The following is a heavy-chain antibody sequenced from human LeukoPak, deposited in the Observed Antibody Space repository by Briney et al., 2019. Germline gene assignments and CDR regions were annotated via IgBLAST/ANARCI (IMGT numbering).Heavy chain of an antibody. Sequence: QSGGSLRLSCAASGFTFSAYSMNWVRQAPGKGLEWVAYISGGGGTIYYADSVKGRFTISRDNAKNSLYLQMDSLRAEDTAVYYCARNQEIDYYDSSGSYWGVEYWGQGTLVTVSS. D-gene: IGHD3-22*01. CDR2: ISGGGGTI. CDR1: GFTFSAYS. CDR3: ARNQEIDYYDSSGSYWGVEY. J-gene: IGHJ4*02. V-gene: IGHV3-48*01.